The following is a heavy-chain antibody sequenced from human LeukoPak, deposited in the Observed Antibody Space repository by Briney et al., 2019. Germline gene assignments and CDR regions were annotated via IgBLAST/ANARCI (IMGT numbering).Heavy chain of an antibody. J-gene: IGHJ3*02. CDR2: INPNSGGT. Sequence: PGASVKVSCKASGYTFTGYYMHWVRQAPGQGLGWMGWINPNSGGTNYAQKFQGRVTMTRDTSISTAYMELSRLRSDDTAVYYRAREGDIVLMGAFDIWGQGTMVTVSS. CDR1: GYTFTGYY. CDR3: AREGDIVLMGAFDI. D-gene: IGHD2-8*01. V-gene: IGHV1-2*02.